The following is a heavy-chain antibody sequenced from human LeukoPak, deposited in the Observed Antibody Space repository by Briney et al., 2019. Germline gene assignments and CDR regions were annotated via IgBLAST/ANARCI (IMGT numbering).Heavy chain of an antibody. CDR2: IIPIFGTA. J-gene: IGHJ4*02. Sequence: SVKVSCKASGGTFISYAINWVRQAPGQGLEWMGGIIPIFGTANYAQKLQGRVTMTTDTSTSTAYMELRSLRSDDTTVYYCARDYGDYVVPRPDYWGQGTLVTASS. CDR3: ARDYGDYVVPRPDY. V-gene: IGHV1-69*05. CDR1: GGTFISYA. D-gene: IGHD4-17*01.